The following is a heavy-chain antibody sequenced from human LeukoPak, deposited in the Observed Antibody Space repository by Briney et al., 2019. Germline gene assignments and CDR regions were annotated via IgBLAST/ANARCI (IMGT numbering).Heavy chain of an antibody. Sequence: GGSLRLSCAASGFTFSSYAMSWVRQAPGKGLEWVSAISGSGGSTYYADSVKGRFTISRGNSKNTLYLQMNSLRAEDTAVYYCAKDALWFGELSPHYFDYWGQGTLVTVSS. J-gene: IGHJ4*02. V-gene: IGHV3-23*01. CDR2: ISGSGGST. CDR1: GFTFSSYA. D-gene: IGHD3-10*01. CDR3: AKDALWFGELSPHYFDY.